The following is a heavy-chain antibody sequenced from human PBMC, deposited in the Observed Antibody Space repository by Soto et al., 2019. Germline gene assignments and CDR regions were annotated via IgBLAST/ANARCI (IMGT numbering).Heavy chain of an antibody. D-gene: IGHD2-15*01. V-gene: IGHV1-18*01. Sequence: QVQLVQSGAEVKKPGASVKVSCKTSGYTFTGYGINWVRQAPGHGLEWMGWISVFNGNTKYGQNIQDRVIMTTDTSTRTAYMELRSLRSDDTAVYFCGRDGSGGIIDSWGPGTMLIVSS. CDR3: GRDGSGGIIDS. CDR2: ISVFNGNT. CDR1: GYTFTGYG. J-gene: IGHJ3*01.